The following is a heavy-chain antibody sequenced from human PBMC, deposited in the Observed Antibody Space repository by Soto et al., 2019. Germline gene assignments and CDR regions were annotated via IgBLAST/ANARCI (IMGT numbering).Heavy chain of an antibody. J-gene: IGHJ6*02. CDR3: ARAYYARALPFSLYGMDV. Sequence: QPGGSLRLSCAASGFTFSSYGMHWVRQAPGKGLEWVAVIWYDGSNKYYADSVKGRFTISRDNSKNTLYLQMNSLRAEDTAAYYCARAYYARALPFSLYGMDVWGQGTTVTVSS. D-gene: IGHD1-26*01. CDR2: IWYDGSNK. V-gene: IGHV3-33*01. CDR1: GFTFSSYG.